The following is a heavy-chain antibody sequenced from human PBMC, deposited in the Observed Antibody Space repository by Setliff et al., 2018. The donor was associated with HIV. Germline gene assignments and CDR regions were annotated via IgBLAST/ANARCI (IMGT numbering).Heavy chain of an antibody. CDR3: ARDQSDWFY. V-gene: IGHV4-59*01. CDR1: GGSISSYY. Sequence: SETLSLTCTVPGGSISSYYWSWIRQPPGKGLEWIGYIYYSGSTNYNPSLKSRVTISVDTSKNQFSLKLNSVTAADTAVYYCARDQSDWFYWGQGTLVTVSS. D-gene: IGHD3-3*01. J-gene: IGHJ4*02. CDR2: IYYSGST.